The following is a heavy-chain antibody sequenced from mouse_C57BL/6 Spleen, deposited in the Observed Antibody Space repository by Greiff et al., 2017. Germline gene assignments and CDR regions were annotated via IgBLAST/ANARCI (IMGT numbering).Heavy chain of an antibody. V-gene: IGHV1-26*01. J-gene: IGHJ2*01. CDR1: GYTFTDYY. CDR2: INPNNGGT. CDR3: ASGGSSSYVVYLDY. Sequence: VQLQQSGPELVKPGASVKISCKASGYTFTDYYMNWVKQSHGKSLEWIGDINPNNGGTSYNQKFKGKATLTVDKSSSTAYMEIRSLTSEDSAVYYCASGGSSSYVVYLDYWGQGTTLTVSS. D-gene: IGHD3-2*02.